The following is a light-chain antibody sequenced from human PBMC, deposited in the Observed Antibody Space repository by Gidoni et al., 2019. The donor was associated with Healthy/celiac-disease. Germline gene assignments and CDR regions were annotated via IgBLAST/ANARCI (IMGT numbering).Light chain of an antibody. J-gene: IGLJ3*02. Sequence: SELTQDPAVSVALGQTVRITCQGDSLRSYYESWYQQKPGQAPVLVIYGKNNRPSGIPDRFSGSSSGNTASLTITGAQAEDEADYYCNSRDSSGKRVFGGGTKLTVL. CDR1: SLRSYY. CDR2: GKN. CDR3: NSRDSSGKRV. V-gene: IGLV3-19*01.